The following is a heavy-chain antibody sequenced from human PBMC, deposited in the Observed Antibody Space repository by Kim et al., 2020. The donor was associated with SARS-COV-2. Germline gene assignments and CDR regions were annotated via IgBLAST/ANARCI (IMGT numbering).Heavy chain of an antibody. V-gene: IGHV4-34*01. J-gene: IGHJ5*02. CDR3: ARGVVPRIVVVVAATPNWFDP. CDR2: INHSGST. D-gene: IGHD2-15*01. CDR1: GGSFSGYY. Sequence: SETLSLTCAVYGGSFSGYYWSWIRQPPGKGLEWIGEINHSGSTNYNPSLKSRVTISVDTSKNQLSLKLSSVTAADTAVYYCARGVVPRIVVVVAATPNWFDPWGQATLVTVSS.